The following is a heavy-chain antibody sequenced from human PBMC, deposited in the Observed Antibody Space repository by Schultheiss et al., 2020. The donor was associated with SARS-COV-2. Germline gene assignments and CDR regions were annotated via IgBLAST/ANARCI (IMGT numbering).Heavy chain of an antibody. CDR1: GFTFSSYG. CDR3: ARDIKSYYYYGMDV. D-gene: IGHD1-14*01. V-gene: IGHV3-21*01. CDR2: ISSSSSYI. Sequence: GESLKISCAASGFTFSSYGMHWVRQAPGKGLEWVSSISSSSSYIYYADSVKGRFTISRDNAKNTLYLQMNSLRAEDTAVYYCARDIKSYYYYGMDVWGQGTTVTVSS. J-gene: IGHJ6*02.